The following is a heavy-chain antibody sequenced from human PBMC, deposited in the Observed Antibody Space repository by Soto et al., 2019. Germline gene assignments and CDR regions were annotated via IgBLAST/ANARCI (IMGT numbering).Heavy chain of an antibody. J-gene: IGHJ6*03. Sequence: GGSLRLSCAASGFTFSSYAMSWVRQAPGKGLEWVSAISGSGGSTYYADSVKGRFTISRDNSKNTLYLQMNSLRAEDRAVYYCAKKGCSGGSCYESESYYYYYMDVWGKGTTVTVSS. CDR3: AKKGCSGGSCYESESYYYYYMDV. CDR2: ISGSGGST. V-gene: IGHV3-23*01. CDR1: GFTFSSYA. D-gene: IGHD2-15*01.